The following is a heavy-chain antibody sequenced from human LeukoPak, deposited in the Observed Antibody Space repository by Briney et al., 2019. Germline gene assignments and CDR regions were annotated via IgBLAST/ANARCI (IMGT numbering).Heavy chain of an antibody. CDR1: GFTFSSYS. CDR3: AREVGIVVVPAVPYYFDN. V-gene: IGHV3-23*01. CDR2: IGVSDGST. Sequence: GGSLRLSCAASGFTFSSYSMNWVRQAPGKGLEWVSTIGVSDGSTYYADSVKGRLTISRDNSKNTLYLQMNSLRAEDTAVYYCAREVGIVVVPAVPYYFDNWGQGTLVTVSS. D-gene: IGHD2-2*01. J-gene: IGHJ4*02.